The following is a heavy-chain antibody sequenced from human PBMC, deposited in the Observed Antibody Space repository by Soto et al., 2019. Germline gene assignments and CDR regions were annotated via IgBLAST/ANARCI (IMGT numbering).Heavy chain of an antibody. CDR2: IIPIFGTA. Sequence: QVQLVQSGAEVKKPGSSVKVSCKASGGTFSSYAISWVRQAPGQGLEWMGGIIPIFGTANYAQKVQGRVTITADESTSTAYMELSSLRSEDTAVYYCASPATYSSGWYGWFAPWGQGTLVTVSS. V-gene: IGHV1-69*01. J-gene: IGHJ5*02. CDR1: GGTFSSYA. CDR3: ASPATYSSGWYGWFAP. D-gene: IGHD6-19*01.